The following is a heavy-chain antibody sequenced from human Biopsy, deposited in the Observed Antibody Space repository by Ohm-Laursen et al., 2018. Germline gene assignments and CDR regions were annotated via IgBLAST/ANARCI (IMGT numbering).Heavy chain of an antibody. D-gene: IGHD5/OR15-5a*01. V-gene: IGHV1-2*05. CDR2: INPHTGVT. J-gene: IGHJ5*02. CDR1: GYDFLDFH. CDR3: TRPSGGVSTIGFDP. Sequence: ASVKVSCKASGYDFLDFHIHWVRQVPGQGLEWIGHINPHTGVTKYAQKFLDRITMTGDTSISTAYMDLSRLTSADTGIYYCTRPSGGVSTIGFDPWGQGTLVSVSS.